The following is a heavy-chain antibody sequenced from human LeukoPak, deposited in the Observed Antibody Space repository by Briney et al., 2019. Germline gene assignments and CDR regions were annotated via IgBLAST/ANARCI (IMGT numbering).Heavy chain of an antibody. J-gene: IGHJ4*02. V-gene: IGHV4-4*07. CDR3: ARVWDYYDSSGYYNYFDY. CDR1: GDSISSYY. Sequence: SETLSLTCTVSGDSISSYYWSWIRQPAGKGLEWIGRIYTSGSTNYNPSLKSRVTISVDTSKNQFSLKLSSVTAADTAVYYCARVWDYYDSSGYYNYFDYWGQGTLVTVSS. D-gene: IGHD3-22*01. CDR2: IYTSGST.